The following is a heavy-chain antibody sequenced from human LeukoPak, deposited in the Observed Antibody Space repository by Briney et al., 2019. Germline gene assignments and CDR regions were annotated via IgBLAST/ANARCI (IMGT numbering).Heavy chain of an antibody. V-gene: IGHV1-18*01. J-gene: IGHJ4*02. CDR1: GYTFTSYG. CDR2: ISAYNGNT. CDR3: ARWPYGDYDFDY. Sequence: ASVKVSRKASGYTFTSYGISWVRQAPGQGLEWMGWISAYNGNTNYAQKLQGRVTMTTDTSTSTAYMELRSLRSDDTAVYYCARWPYGDYDFDYWGQGTLVTVSS. D-gene: IGHD4-17*01.